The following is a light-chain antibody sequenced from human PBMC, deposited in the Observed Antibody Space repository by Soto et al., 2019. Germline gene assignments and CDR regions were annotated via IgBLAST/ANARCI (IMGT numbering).Light chain of an antibody. CDR2: EVS. Sequence: QSVLTQPPSASGSPGQSVTISCTGTSSDVGGYNYVSWYQQYPGKAPKLMIYEVSKRPSGVPDRFSGSRSANTASLTISGLQTEDEADYYCSLYTSTSTFVFGPGTKVTVL. V-gene: IGLV2-18*01. J-gene: IGLJ1*01. CDR3: SLYTSTSTFV. CDR1: SSDVGGYNY.